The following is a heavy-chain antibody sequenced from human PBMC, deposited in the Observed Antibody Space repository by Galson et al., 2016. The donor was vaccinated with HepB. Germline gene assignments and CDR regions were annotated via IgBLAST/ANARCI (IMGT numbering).Heavy chain of an antibody. Sequence: TLSLTCTVSGGSITGDTYYWSWIRQPAWKGLEWIGRIYTSGRTNYNPSLESRVTLSLDTSRNQFSLTLSSVTAADTAVYYCAREFTYWGQGTLVTVSS. V-gene: IGHV4-61*02. J-gene: IGHJ4*02. D-gene: IGHD3-10*01. CDR1: GGSITGDTYY. CDR2: IYTSGRT. CDR3: AREFTY.